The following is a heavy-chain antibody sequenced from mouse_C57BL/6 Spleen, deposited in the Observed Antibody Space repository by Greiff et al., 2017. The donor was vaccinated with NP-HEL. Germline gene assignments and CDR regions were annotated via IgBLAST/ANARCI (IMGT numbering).Heavy chain of an antibody. V-gene: IGHV1-9*01. D-gene: IGHD2-12*01. CDR2: ILPGSGST. Sequence: VQLQQSGAELMKPGASVKLSCNATGYTFTGYWIEWVKQRPGHGLEWIGEILPGSGSTNYNEKFKGKATFTADTSSNTAYMQLSSLTTEDSAIYCCARGGGIRAGAWFAYWGQGTLVTVSA. J-gene: IGHJ3*01. CDR3: ARGGGIRAGAWFAY. CDR1: GYTFTGYW.